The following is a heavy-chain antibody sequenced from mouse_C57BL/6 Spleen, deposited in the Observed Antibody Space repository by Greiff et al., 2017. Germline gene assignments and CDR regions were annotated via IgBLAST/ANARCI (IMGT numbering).Heavy chain of an antibody. D-gene: IGHD1-1*01. Sequence: EVKLMESGEGLVKPGGSLKLSCAASGFTFSSYAMSWVRQTPEKRLEWVAYISSGGDYIYYADIVKGRFTISRDNARNTLYLRMSSLKSEDTAMYYCTRGGSSHSYFDEWSQGTTLTVSS. CDR1: GFTFSSYA. CDR3: TRGGSSHSYFDE. J-gene: IGHJ2*01. V-gene: IGHV5-9-1*02. CDR2: ISSGGDYI.